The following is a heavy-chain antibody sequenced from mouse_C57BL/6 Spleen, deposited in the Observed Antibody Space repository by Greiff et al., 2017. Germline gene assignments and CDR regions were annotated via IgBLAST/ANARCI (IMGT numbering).Heavy chain of an antibody. CDR2: IDPSDSYT. CDR1: GYTFTSYW. Sequence: VQLQQPGAELVKPGASVKLSCKASGYTFTSYWMQWVKQRPGQGLEWIGEIDPSDSYTNYNQKFKGKATLTVDTSSSTAYMQLSSLTSEDSAVYYCARTITTVVATRWYFDVWGTGTTVTVSS. D-gene: IGHD1-1*01. J-gene: IGHJ1*03. CDR3: ARTITTVVATRWYFDV. V-gene: IGHV1-50*01.